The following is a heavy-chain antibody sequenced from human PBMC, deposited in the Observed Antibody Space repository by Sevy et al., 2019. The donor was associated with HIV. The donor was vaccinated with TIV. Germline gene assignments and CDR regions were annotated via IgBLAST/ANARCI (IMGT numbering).Heavy chain of an antibody. V-gene: IGHV3-21*01. D-gene: IGHD6-13*01. CDR2: ISSSSSYI. CDR1: GFTFSSYS. Sequence: GGSLRLSCAASGFTFSSYSMNWVRQAPGKGLEWVSSISSSSSYIYYADSVKGRFTISRDNAKNSLYLQMNSLGAEDTAVYYCARDPGTAAAGTRYFDYWGQGTLVTVSS. CDR3: ARDPGTAAAGTRYFDY. J-gene: IGHJ4*02.